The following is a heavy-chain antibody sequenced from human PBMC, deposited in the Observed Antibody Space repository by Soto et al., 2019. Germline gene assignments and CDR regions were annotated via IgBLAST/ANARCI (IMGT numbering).Heavy chain of an antibody. CDR2: IIPIFGTA. V-gene: IGHV1-69*01. CDR1: GGTFSSYA. J-gene: IGHJ6*02. CDR3: ARAFGCYYCDMDV. Sequence: QVQLVQSGAEVKKPGSSVKVSCKASGGTFSSYAISWVRQSTGQVLEWMGGIIPIFGTANYAQKFQVRVTITADESTSTAYMELSSLRSEDTAVYYCARAFGCYYCDMDVWGQGTTVTVSS. D-gene: IGHD2-15*01.